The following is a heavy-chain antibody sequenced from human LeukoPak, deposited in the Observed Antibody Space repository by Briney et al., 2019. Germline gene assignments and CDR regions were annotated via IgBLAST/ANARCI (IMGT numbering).Heavy chain of an antibody. V-gene: IGHV5-51*01. CDR2: IYPGDPDT. Sequence: GESLKISFKGSGYRFTSYWIGWVRQMPGKGLEWMGIIYPGDPDTRYSPSFQGQVTISADKSISTAYLQWSSLKASDTAMYYCARQNYDFWSGYDYYYYMDVWGKGTTVTVSS. CDR1: GYRFTSYW. CDR3: ARQNYDFWSGYDYYYYMDV. J-gene: IGHJ6*03. D-gene: IGHD3-3*01.